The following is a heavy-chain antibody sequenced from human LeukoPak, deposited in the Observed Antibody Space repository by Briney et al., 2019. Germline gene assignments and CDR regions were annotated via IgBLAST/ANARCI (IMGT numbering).Heavy chain of an antibody. Sequence: SQTLSLTCTVSGGSISSGGYYWSWIRQHPGKGLEWIGYIYYSGSTYYNPSLKSRVTISVDTSKNQFSLKLSSVTAADTAVYHCARGERYYDFWSGPLGRNWFDPWGQGTLVTVSS. J-gene: IGHJ5*02. CDR1: GGSISSGGYY. V-gene: IGHV4-31*03. CDR3: ARGERYYDFWSGPLGRNWFDP. D-gene: IGHD3-3*01. CDR2: IYYSGST.